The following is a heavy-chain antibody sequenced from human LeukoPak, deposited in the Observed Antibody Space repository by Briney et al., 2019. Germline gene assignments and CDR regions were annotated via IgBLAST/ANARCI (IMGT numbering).Heavy chain of an antibody. CDR2: INPNSGVT. D-gene: IGHD2-15*01. CDR3: ARQADNNWFDS. CDR1: GYTFTDYY. J-gene: IGHJ5*01. Sequence: ASVKVSCKASGYTFTDYYMHWVRQAPGQGLEWMGWINPNSGVTNYAQNFQGRATMTRDTSISTAYMELSRLRSDDTAVFYCARQADNNWFDSWGQGTLVTVSS. V-gene: IGHV1-2*02.